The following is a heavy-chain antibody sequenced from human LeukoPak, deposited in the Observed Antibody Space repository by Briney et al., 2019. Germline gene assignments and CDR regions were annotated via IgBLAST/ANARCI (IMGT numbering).Heavy chain of an antibody. V-gene: IGHV1-8*01. CDR1: GYPFTSYD. J-gene: IGHJ5*02. Sequence: ASVKVSSKASGYPFTSYDINWVRQATGQGLEWGGWMNPNTANTAYAQKFQGRVTMTRDASISTAYMELSSLRSEDTAVYCGARGRVATPNWFDLWGKGTLVTVS. D-gene: IGHD2-15*01. CDR2: MNPNTANT. CDR3: ARGRVATPNWFDL.